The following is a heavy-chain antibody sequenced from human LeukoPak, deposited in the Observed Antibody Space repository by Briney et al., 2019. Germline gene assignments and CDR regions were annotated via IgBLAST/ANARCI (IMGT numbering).Heavy chain of an antibody. CDR1: GYTLTELS. V-gene: IGHV1-24*01. CDR2: FDPEDGET. Sequence: ASVKVSCKVSGYTLTELSMHWVRQAPGKGLEWMGGFDPEDGETIYAQKFQGGVTMTEDTSTDTAYMELSSLRSEDTAVYYCATDSEMYSSSPYYYYYGMDVWGQGATVTVSS. CDR3: ATDSEMYSSSPYYYYYGMDV. D-gene: IGHD6-6*01. J-gene: IGHJ6*02.